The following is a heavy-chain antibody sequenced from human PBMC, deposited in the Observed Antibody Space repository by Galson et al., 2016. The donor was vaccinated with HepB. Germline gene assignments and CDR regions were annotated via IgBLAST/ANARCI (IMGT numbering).Heavy chain of an antibody. CDR3: TGSTGWLPEH. Sequence: SLRLSCAVSGGTFSNYWMSWVRQAPGRGLEWLANIKGDGSGKNYVDAVKGRFDISRDNAKNSLSLQMNGLRTEDTALYYCTGSTGWLPEHWGQGSLVTVSS. V-gene: IGHV3-7*03. CDR2: IKGDGSGK. D-gene: IGHD3-22*01. J-gene: IGHJ4*02. CDR1: GGTFSNYW.